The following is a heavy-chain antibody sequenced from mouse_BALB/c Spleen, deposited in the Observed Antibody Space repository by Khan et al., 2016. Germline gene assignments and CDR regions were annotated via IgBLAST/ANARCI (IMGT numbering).Heavy chain of an antibody. CDR1: GFNIKDTY. V-gene: IGHV14-3*02. Sequence: VRLQQSGAELVKPGASVKLSCTASGFNIKDTYMHWVKQRPEQGLEWIGRIDPANGNTKYDPKFQGKATITADTSSNTAYLQRSSLTSEDTAVDYCARSPSDYDVGFAYWGQGTLVTVSA. CDR2: IDPANGNT. J-gene: IGHJ3*01. CDR3: ARSPSDYDVGFAY. D-gene: IGHD2-4*01.